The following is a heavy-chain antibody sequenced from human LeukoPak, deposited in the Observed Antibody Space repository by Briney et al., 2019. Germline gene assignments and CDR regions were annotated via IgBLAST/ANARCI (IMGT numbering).Heavy chain of an antibody. J-gene: IGHJ3*02. Sequence: GGSLRLSCAASGFTFSSYWMSWVRRAPGKGLEWVANIKQDGSEKYYVDSVKGRFTISRDNAKNSLYLQMNSLRAEDTAVYYCARDPVVTAIDDAFDIWGQGTMVTVSS. CDR2: IKQDGSEK. CDR1: GFTFSSYW. CDR3: ARDPVVTAIDDAFDI. V-gene: IGHV3-7*01. D-gene: IGHD2-21*02.